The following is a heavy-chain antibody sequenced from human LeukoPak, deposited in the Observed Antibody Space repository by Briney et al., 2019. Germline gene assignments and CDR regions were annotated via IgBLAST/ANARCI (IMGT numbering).Heavy chain of an antibody. J-gene: IGHJ4*02. CDR1: GYTFTGYY. Sequence: ASVKLSCKASGYTFTGYYMHWVRQAPGQGLEWMGIINPSGGSTTYAQKFQGRVTMTTDTSTSTVYMELSSLRSEDTAVYYCARDLSSGSNLDYWGQGTLVTVSS. D-gene: IGHD3-10*01. CDR3: ARDLSSGSNLDY. CDR2: INPSGGST. V-gene: IGHV1-46*01.